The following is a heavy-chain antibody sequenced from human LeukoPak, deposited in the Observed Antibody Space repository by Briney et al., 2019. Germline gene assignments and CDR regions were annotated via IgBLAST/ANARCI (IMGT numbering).Heavy chain of an antibody. CDR3: ARDSFYFASGTFGWFDP. CDR1: GGSIGSYY. D-gene: IGHD3-10*01. CDR2: IYINGST. V-gene: IGHV4-4*07. J-gene: IGHJ5*02. Sequence: SETLSLTCTVSGGSIGSYYWSWIRQPAGKGLEWIGHIYINGSTNYNPSLKSRVTLSIEKSKNQFSLKLNSVTAADTAVYYCARDSFYFASGTFGWFDPWGQGTRVTVSS.